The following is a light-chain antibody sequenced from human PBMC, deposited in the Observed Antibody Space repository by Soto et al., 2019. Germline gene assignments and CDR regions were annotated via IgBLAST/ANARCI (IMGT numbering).Light chain of an antibody. Sequence: EIVLTQSPGTLSLSPGERATLSCRASQSVSSSYLAWYQQKPGQAPRLLIYGASSRATGIPDRFSGSGSGTDCTLTISRLEPEDFAVYYCQHLGTFGQGTKVEIK. CDR2: GAS. CDR1: QSVSSSY. J-gene: IGKJ1*01. CDR3: QHLGT. V-gene: IGKV3-20*01.